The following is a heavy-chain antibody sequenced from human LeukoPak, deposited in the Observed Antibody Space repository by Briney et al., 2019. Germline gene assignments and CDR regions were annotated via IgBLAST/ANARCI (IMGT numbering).Heavy chain of an antibody. D-gene: IGHD4-23*01. V-gene: IGHV4-59*01. J-gene: IGHJ3*02. Sequence: PSETLSLTCTVSGVPIRRYYWSWIRQPPGKGLEGIGYIYYSGSTNYNPSLKSRVTISVDTSKNQFSLKLSSVTAADTAVYYCARDGHSSRHAFDIWGQGTMVTVSS. CDR2: IYYSGST. CDR1: GVPIRRYY. CDR3: ARDGHSSRHAFDI.